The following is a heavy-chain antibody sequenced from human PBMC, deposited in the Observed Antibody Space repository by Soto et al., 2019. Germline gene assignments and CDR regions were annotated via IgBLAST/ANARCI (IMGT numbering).Heavy chain of an antibody. V-gene: IGHV3-48*02. D-gene: IGHD5-12*01. Sequence: SGGSLRLSCAASGFTFSGRGMIWVRQAPGKGLEWLSYISPVSTSKYYADSAKGRFSISRDNARASLYLQMNSLRDDDTAVYYCATVDGPTVATMFFDYWGQGILVTVSS. CDR3: ATVDGPTVATMFFDY. J-gene: IGHJ4*02. CDR1: GFTFSGRG. CDR2: ISPVSTSK.